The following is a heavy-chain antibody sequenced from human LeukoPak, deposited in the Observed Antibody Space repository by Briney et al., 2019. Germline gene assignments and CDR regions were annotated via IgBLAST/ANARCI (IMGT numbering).Heavy chain of an antibody. CDR1: GFAISTYA. J-gene: IGHJ4*02. D-gene: IGHD3-16*02. V-gene: IGHV3-23*01. CDR3: AKGLSAGYQ. Sequence: GGSLRLSCAASGFAISTYAMHWVRQAPGKGLEWVSGIRGSESITSYADSVRGRFTVSRDNSKNTLYLQMNSLGVEDTAVYFCAKGLSAGYQWGQGTLVTVSS. CDR2: IRGSESIT.